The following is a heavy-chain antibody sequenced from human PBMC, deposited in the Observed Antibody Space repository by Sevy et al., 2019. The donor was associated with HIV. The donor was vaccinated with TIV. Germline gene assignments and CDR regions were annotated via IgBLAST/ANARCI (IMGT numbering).Heavy chain of an antibody. CDR1: GFTFSSYA. CDR3: AKDGKYYDFWSGFDY. V-gene: IGHV3-23*01. CDR2: ISGSGGST. J-gene: IGHJ4*02. Sequence: GGSLRLSCAASGFTFSSYAMSWVRQAPGKGLEWVSAISGSGGSTYYADSVTGRFTISRDNSKNTLYLQMNSMKAEDTAVYYCAKDGKYYDFWSGFDYWGQGTLVTVSS. D-gene: IGHD3-3*01.